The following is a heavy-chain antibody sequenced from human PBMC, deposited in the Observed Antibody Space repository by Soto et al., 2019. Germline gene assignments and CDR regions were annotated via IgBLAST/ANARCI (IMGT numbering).Heavy chain of an antibody. CDR2: INPNSGGT. Sequence: GASVKVSCKASGYTFTGYYMHWVRQAPGQGLAWMGWINPNSGGTNYAQKFQGWVTTTRDTSISTAYMELSRLSSDDTAVYYCARELRGGGDPSTITYYYYGMDVWGQGTTVTVSS. CDR1: GYTFTGYY. CDR3: ARELRGGGDPSTITYYYYGMDV. J-gene: IGHJ6*02. V-gene: IGHV1-2*04. D-gene: IGHD3-10*01.